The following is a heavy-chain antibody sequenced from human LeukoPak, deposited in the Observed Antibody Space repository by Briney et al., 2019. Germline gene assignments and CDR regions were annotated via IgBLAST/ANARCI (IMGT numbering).Heavy chain of an antibody. V-gene: IGHV3-49*04. CDR2: IRSEAYGGTT. CDR1: GFTFGDYA. J-gene: IGHJ4*02. D-gene: IGHD3-9*01. CDR3: TRRPYDILTGYNFDS. Sequence: GGSLRLSCTASGFTFGDYAMSWVRQAPGKGLEWVAFIRSEAYGGTTEYAASVKGRFTISRDDSKSIAYLQMNSLKTEDTALYYCTRRPYDILTGYNFDSWGQGTLVTVSS.